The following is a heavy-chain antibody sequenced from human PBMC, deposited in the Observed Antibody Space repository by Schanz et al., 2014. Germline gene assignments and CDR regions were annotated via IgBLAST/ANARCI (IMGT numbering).Heavy chain of an antibody. J-gene: IGHJ3*02. Sequence: VQLVESGGGLVQPGGSLRLSCTASGFTFSDYYMSWIRQAPGKGLECISYISSRGTTIYYADSVKGRFTISRDNAENSLYLEMTSLRGEDTAVYYCARENLNWEAFDIWGQGTVVTVSS. CDR2: ISSRGTTI. CDR1: GFTFSDYY. CDR3: ARENLNWEAFDI. D-gene: IGHD7-27*01. V-gene: IGHV3-11*01.